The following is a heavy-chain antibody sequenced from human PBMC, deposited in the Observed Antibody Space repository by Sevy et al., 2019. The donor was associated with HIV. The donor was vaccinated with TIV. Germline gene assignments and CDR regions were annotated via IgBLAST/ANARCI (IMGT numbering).Heavy chain of an antibody. CDR3: AKDLYYYEPKSFPDH. J-gene: IGHJ4*02. Sequence: GGSLRLSCVTSGFTSKKFGMHWVRQAPGKGPEWVAIISYDESKKYYADSVKGRFTISRDISKNTLYLQMDRLTTEDTAVYYCAKDLYYYEPKSFPDHWGQGTQVTVSS. V-gene: IGHV3-30*18. CDR1: GFTSKKFG. D-gene: IGHD3-16*01. CDR2: ISYDESKK.